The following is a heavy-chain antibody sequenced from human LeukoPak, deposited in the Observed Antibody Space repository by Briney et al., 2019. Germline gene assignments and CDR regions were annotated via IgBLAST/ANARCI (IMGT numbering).Heavy chain of an antibody. CDR2: IGSSRSVI. V-gene: IGHV3-48*01. CDR1: GFTFSSYI. J-gene: IGHJ4*02. CDR3: ARGAG. Sequence: GGSLRLSCAASGFTFSSYIMNWVRQAPGKGLEWVSYIGSSRSVIYYADSVKGRFTISRDNSKNTLYLQMNSLRAEDTAVYYCARGAGWGQGTLVTVSS. D-gene: IGHD6-19*01.